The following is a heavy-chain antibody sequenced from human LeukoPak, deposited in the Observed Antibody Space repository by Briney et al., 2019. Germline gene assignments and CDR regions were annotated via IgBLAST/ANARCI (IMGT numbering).Heavy chain of an antibody. CDR3: ARLPDNKGWYRAHFDS. Sequence: GESLNISCKGSGFSFTYDWIAWVRQKPGEGLEWMGIIFPGDTETRYNPSFQGQVTNSADKSISTAYLTWNSLKASDTGMYYCARLPDNKGWYRAHFDSWGQGTLVTVCS. CDR2: IFPGDTET. V-gene: IGHV5-51*01. CDR1: GFSFTYDW. D-gene: IGHD6-19*01. J-gene: IGHJ4*02.